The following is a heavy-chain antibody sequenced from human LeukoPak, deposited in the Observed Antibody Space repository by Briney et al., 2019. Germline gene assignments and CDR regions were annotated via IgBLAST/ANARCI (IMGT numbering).Heavy chain of an antibody. CDR3: AKDSMESPLHDAFDI. J-gene: IGHJ3*02. CDR2: ISWNSGSI. V-gene: IGHV3-9*01. Sequence: GGSLRLSCAASGFTFDDYAMHWVRQAPGKGLEWVSGISWNSGSIGYADSVKGRFTISRDNAKNSLYLQMNSLRAEDTALYYCAKDSMESPLHDAFDIWGQGTMVTVSS. D-gene: IGHD2/OR15-2a*01. CDR1: GFTFDDYA.